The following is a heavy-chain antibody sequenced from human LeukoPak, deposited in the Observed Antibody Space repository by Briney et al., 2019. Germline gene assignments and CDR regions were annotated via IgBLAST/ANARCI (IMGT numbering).Heavy chain of an antibody. J-gene: IGHJ4*02. CDR1: GGSIISSSYY. Sequence: PSETLSLICTVSGGSIISSSYYCGWIRQPPGKGLEWIGYIYYSGSTNYNPSLKSRVTISVDTSKNQFSLKLSSVSAADTAVYYCARGPGRESIPYPYYFHYWGQGTLVTVSS. CDR3: ARGPGRESIPYPYYFHY. D-gene: IGHD2/OR15-2a*01. V-gene: IGHV4-61*05. CDR2: IYYSGST.